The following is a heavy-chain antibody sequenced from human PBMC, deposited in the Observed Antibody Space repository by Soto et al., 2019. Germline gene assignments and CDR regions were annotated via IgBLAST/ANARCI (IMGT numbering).Heavy chain of an antibody. CDR1: GFTFSSYE. V-gene: IGHV3-48*03. CDR3: ERGGAREQPFDY. Sequence: GSLRLSCAASGFTFSSYEMNWVRQAPGKGLEWVSYISSSGSTIYYADSVKGRFTISRDNAKNSLYLQMNSLRAEDTAVYYCERGGAREQPFDYWGQGTLVTVSS. J-gene: IGHJ4*02. D-gene: IGHD1-26*01. CDR2: ISSSGSTI.